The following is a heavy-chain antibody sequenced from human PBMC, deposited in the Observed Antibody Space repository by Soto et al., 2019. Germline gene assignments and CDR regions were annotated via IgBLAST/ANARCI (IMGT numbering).Heavy chain of an antibody. D-gene: IGHD2-15*01. CDR3: ARGGAFDV. Sequence: GESLKISCQAFGNNFTNYWIGWVRQMPAKGLEWMGIIYPGDSDISYSPSFQGQVIISADKSISTAYLQWSSLKASDTAMYYCARGGAFDVWGQGTMVTVSS. V-gene: IGHV5-51*01. CDR1: GNNFTNYW. J-gene: IGHJ3*01. CDR2: IYPGDSDI.